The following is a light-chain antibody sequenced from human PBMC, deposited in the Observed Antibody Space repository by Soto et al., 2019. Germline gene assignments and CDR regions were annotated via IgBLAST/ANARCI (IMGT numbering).Light chain of an antibody. CDR2: AAS. J-gene: IGKJ1*01. CDR3: QHYNSYSEA. V-gene: IGKV1-39*01. CDR1: QSISSY. Sequence: EIQRTQAPSSLSASVLDRVRITVLASQSISSYLNLYQQKPGKAPKLLIYAASSLQSGVPSRFSGSGSGTEFTLTISSLQPDDFATYYCQHYNSYSEAFGQGTKVDIK.